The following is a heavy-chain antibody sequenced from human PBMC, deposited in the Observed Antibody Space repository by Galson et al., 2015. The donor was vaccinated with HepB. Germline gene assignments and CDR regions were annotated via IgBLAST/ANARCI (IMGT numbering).Heavy chain of an antibody. V-gene: IGHV4-39*01. CDR1: GGSINTRSYY. D-gene: IGHD2-15*01. CDR2: TYYSGRT. Sequence: TCTVSGGSINTRSYYWGWIRQPPGKGLEWIGTTYYSGRTSSNPSLKSRVTISVDTSKNQFSLKLISVTAADTALYYCARLGLVSVGFDPWGQGTQVTVSS. CDR3: ARLGLVSVGFDP. J-gene: IGHJ5*02.